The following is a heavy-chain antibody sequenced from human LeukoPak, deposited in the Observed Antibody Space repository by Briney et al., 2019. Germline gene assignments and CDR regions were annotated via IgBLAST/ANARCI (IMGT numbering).Heavy chain of an antibody. V-gene: IGHV1-2*02. CDR2: INPNSGGT. D-gene: IGHD2-2*01. J-gene: IGHJ6*02. Sequence: ASVKVSCKASGYTFTGYYMHWVRQAPGQGLEWMGWINPNSGGTNYAQKFQGRVTMTRDTSISTAYMELSRLRSDDTAVYYCARGWGDCSSTSCYDYYYYGMDVWGQGTTVTASS. CDR3: ARGWGDCSSTSCYDYYYYGMDV. CDR1: GYTFTGYY.